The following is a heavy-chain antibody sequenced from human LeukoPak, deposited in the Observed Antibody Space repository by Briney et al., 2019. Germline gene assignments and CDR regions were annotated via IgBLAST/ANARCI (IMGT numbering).Heavy chain of an antibody. V-gene: IGHV4-4*07. CDR1: GGSMTVGSISTYY. CDR3: ARGAPSDY. CDR2: IYTSGTT. J-gene: IGHJ4*02. Sequence: PSETLSLTCTVSGGSMTVGSISTYYWSWVRQAAGKGLEWIGRIYTSGTTNYNPSLKSRVTMSIDTSKNQFSLKLNSVTAADTAVYYCARGAPSDYWGQGILVTVSS.